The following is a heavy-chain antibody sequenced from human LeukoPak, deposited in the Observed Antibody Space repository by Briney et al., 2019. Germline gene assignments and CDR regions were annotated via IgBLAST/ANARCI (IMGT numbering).Heavy chain of an antibody. CDR1: GGTFSSYA. CDR3: ARSGGTRDGYNFLFDY. Sequence: SVKVSCKASGGTFSSYAISWVRQAPGQGLEWMGRIIPIFGTANYAQKFQGRVTITTDESTSTAYMELSSLRSEDTAVYYCARSGGTRDGYNFLFDYWGQGTLITVSS. J-gene: IGHJ4*02. CDR2: IIPIFGTA. D-gene: IGHD5-24*01. V-gene: IGHV1-69*05.